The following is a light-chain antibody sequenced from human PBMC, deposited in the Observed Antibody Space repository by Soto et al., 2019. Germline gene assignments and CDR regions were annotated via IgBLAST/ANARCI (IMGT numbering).Light chain of an antibody. Sequence: EIVLTQSPGTLSLSPGERATLSCRASQSFSSSYLAWYQQKPGQAPRLLIYGASSRATGIPDRFSGSGSGTYFTLTISSLEPEDCAVYYCQHYGSALFTFGPGTKVDVK. CDR2: GAS. J-gene: IGKJ3*01. V-gene: IGKV3-20*01. CDR1: QSFSSSY. CDR3: QHYGSALFT.